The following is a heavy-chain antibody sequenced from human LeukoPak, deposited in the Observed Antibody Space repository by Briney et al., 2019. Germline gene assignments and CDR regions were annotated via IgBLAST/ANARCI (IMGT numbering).Heavy chain of an antibody. Sequence: GESLKISCKGPGYSFTSYWISWVRQMPGKGLEWMGRIDPSDSYTNYSPSFQGHVTISADKSISTAYLQWSSLKASDTAMYYCARQGEMATIVDYWGQGTLVTVSS. CDR1: GYSFTSYW. J-gene: IGHJ4*02. V-gene: IGHV5-10-1*01. CDR3: ARQGEMATIVDY. CDR2: IDPSDSYT. D-gene: IGHD5-24*01.